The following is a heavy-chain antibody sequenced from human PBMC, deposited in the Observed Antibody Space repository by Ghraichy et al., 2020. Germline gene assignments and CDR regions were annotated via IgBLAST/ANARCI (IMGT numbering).Heavy chain of an antibody. Sequence: LSLTCAASGFTFSSYSMNWVRQAPGKGLEWVSCISDTGSYIYYADSVKGRFTISRDNAKNSLYLQMNSLRAEDTAVYFCARDLRGQWLLLEGMDVWGQGTTVTVSS. CDR2: ISDTGSYI. CDR3: ARDLRGQWLLLEGMDV. V-gene: IGHV3-21*01. J-gene: IGHJ6*02. CDR1: GFTFSSYS. D-gene: IGHD3-3*01.